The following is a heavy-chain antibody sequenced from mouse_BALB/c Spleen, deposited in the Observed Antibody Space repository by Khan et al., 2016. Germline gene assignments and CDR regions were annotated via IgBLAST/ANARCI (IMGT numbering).Heavy chain of an antibody. J-gene: IGHJ2*01. CDR3: ARKSTRASY. CDR2: INPSSGYT. CDR1: GYTFTSYT. D-gene: IGHD3-1*01. V-gene: IGHV1-4*01. Sequence: QVWLQQSGAELVKPGASVKMSCKASGYTFTSYTMHWVKQRPGQGLEWIGYINPSSGYTKYNQKFKDKATLTADKSSSTAYMQLNSLTSEDSAVYYCARKSTRASYWGQGTTLTVSS.